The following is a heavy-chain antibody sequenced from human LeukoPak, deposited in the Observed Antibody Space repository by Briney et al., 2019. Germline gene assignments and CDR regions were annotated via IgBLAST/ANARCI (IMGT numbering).Heavy chain of an antibody. CDR2: ISGSGGNT. CDR3: AKRGVVIRVILVGFHKEAYYFDS. CDR1: GIALSNYG. Sequence: GGSLRLSCAVSGIALSNYGMSWVRQAPGKGLEWVSGISGSGGNTYYADSVKGRFTISRDNSKNTLYLQMNSLRAEDTAVYFCAKRGVVIRVILVGFHKEAYYFDSWGQGALVTVSS. D-gene: IGHD3-22*01. V-gene: IGHV3-23*01. J-gene: IGHJ4*02.